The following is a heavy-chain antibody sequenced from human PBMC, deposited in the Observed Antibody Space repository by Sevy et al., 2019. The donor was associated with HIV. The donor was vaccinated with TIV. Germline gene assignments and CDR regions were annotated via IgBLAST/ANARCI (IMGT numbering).Heavy chain of an antibody. D-gene: IGHD3-10*01. J-gene: IGHJ4*02. V-gene: IGHV4-59*01. Sequence: SETLSLTCTVSGASISTSYWNWIRQPPGKGLEYIGYKHYTGGTKYNPSLKSRVTISMDTSKNLFYLRLSSVTAADTAMYYCARDLDGSGRWLESWDQGILVTVSS. CDR2: KHYTGGT. CDR3: ARDLDGSGRWLES. CDR1: GASISTSY.